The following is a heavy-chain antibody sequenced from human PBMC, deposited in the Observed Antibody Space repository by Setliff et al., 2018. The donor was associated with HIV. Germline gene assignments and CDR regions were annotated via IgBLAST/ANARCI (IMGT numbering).Heavy chain of an antibody. D-gene: IGHD6-6*01. Sequence: KPGGSLRLSCEDSGFIFTDYWMSWVRQAPGKGLEWISFISHGGATKYYADSVKGRFTISRDNAKNSLYLQMNSLRAEETAVYYCARAGGYRSAAARHYYYYYMDVWGKGTTVTVSS. J-gene: IGHJ6*03. CDR1: GFIFTDYW. V-gene: IGHV3-11*04. CDR3: ARAGGYRSAAARHYYYYYMDV. CDR2: ISHGGATK.